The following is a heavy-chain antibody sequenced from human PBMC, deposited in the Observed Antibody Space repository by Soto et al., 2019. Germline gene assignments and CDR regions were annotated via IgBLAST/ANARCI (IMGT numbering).Heavy chain of an antibody. D-gene: IGHD4-17*01. CDR3: ARVGGYRDPPDY. J-gene: IGHJ4*02. CDR1: GFTFSSYG. CDR2: IWYDGSNK. Sequence: GGSLRLSCAASGFTFSSYGMHWVRQAPGKGLEWVAVIWYDGSNKYYADSVKGRFTISRDNSKNTLYLQMNSLRAEDTAVYYCARVGGYRDPPDYWGQGTLVTVSS. V-gene: IGHV3-33*01.